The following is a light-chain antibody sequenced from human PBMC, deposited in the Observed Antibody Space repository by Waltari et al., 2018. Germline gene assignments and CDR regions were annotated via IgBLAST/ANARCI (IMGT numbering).Light chain of an antibody. CDR3: QQYYSSPRT. Sequence: DIVMTQSPDSLAVSLGERATINCKSTQSVLYNSNKKNYLAWYPQKPGQPPKLLIYWASTRQSGVPDRCSGGGSGTDFTLTISSLQAEDVAVYYCQQYYSSPRTFGQGTKVEIK. CDR1: QSVLYNSNKKNY. V-gene: IGKV4-1*01. J-gene: IGKJ1*01. CDR2: WAS.